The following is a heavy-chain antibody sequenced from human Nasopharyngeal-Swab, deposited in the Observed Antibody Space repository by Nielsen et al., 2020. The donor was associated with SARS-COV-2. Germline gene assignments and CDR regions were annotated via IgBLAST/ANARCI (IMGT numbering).Heavy chain of an antibody. Sequence: GGSLRLSCAASGFTFSRYTMHWVRQAPGKGLEWVAVISYDGSNKYYAVSVKGRFTISRDISKNTLYLQMNSLRAEDTAVFYCASTPLDSSGYYYAFHYWGRGTLVTVSS. CDR1: GFTFSRYT. CDR3: ASTPLDSSGYYYAFHY. CDR2: ISYDGSNK. D-gene: IGHD3-22*01. J-gene: IGHJ4*02. V-gene: IGHV3-30-3*01.